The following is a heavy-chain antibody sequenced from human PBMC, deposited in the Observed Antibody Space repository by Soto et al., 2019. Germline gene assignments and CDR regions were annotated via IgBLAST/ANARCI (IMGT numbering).Heavy chain of an antibody. J-gene: IGHJ5*02. CDR3: ARDSSMVRGVIITWPWFDP. V-gene: IGHV1-3*01. Sequence: QVQLVQSGAEVKKPGASVKVSCKASGYTFTSYAMHWVRQAPGQRLEWMGWINAGNGNTKYSQKFQGRVTITRDTSASKAYMELSSLRSEDTAVYYCARDSSMVRGVIITWPWFDPWGQGTLVTVSS. CDR1: GYTFTSYA. CDR2: INAGNGNT. D-gene: IGHD3-10*01.